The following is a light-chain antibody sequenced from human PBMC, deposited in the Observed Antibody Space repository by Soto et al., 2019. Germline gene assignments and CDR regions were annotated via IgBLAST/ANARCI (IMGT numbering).Light chain of an antibody. CDR2: DVS. CDR3: SSYTSSSTPWV. CDR1: SSDAGGYNY. J-gene: IGLJ3*02. V-gene: IGLV2-14*01. Sequence: QSVLTQPASVSGSPGQSITISCTGTSSDAGGYNYVSWYQQHPGKAPKLMIYDVSNRPSGVSNRFSGSKSGNTASLTISGLQAEDEVDYYCSSYTSSSTPWVFGGGTKVTVL.